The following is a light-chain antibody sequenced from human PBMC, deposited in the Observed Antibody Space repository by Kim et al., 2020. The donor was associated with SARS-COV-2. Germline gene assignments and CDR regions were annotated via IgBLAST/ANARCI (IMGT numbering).Light chain of an antibody. J-gene: IGKJ2*01. V-gene: IGKV3-20*01. CDR3: QQYDNSPYT. CDR1: KNVTSNH. CDR2: GTS. Sequence: LSSGAKTTPPSRATKNVTSNHLAWFQQKPGQAPGLLIYGTSSRATGIPDRFSGSGSGTDFTLTISRLEPEDFAVYYCQQYDNSPYTFGQGTKLEI.